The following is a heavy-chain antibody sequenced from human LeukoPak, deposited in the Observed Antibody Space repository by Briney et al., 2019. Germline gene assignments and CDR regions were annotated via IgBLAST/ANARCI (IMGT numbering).Heavy chain of an antibody. CDR2: INEDGSVQ. Sequence: PGGSQRLSCVASGFIFSDFWMNWVRLVPGKGLEWVANINEDGSVQDYVGSVRGRFTISRDNAKNSLYLHMNGVRVEDTAVYYCATPESSMARSQWGRETVVPISS. CDR1: GFIFSDFW. CDR3: ATPESSMARSQ. D-gene: IGHD3-10*01. J-gene: IGHJ4*02. V-gene: IGHV3-7*01.